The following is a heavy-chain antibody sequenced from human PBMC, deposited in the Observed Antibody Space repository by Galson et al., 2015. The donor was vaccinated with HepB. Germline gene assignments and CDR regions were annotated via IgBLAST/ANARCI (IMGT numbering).Heavy chain of an antibody. D-gene: IGHD3-3*01. CDR3: ARDQPPNGLFGVVIIRNNWFDP. CDR1: GYTFTSYY. V-gene: IGHV1-46*01. J-gene: IGHJ5*02. Sequence: SVKVSCRASGYTFTSYYMHWVRQAPGQGLEWMGIINPSGGSTSYAQKFQGRVTMTRDTSTSTVYMELSSLRSEDTAVYYCARDQPPNGLFGVVIIRNNWFDPWGQGTLVTVSS. CDR2: INPSGGST.